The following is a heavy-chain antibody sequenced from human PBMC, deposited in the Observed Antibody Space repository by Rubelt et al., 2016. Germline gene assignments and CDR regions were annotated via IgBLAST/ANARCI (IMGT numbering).Heavy chain of an antibody. J-gene: IGHJ5*02. CDR2: INHSGST. Sequence: QVQLQQWGAGLLKPSETLSLTCAVYGGPFSGYYWSWIRQPPGKGLEWIGEINHSGSTNYNPSLKSRVTLSVDTSKNQFSLKLSSVTAADTAVYYCARGGRYYGSGSYQRHNWFDPWGQGTLVTVSS. V-gene: IGHV4-34*01. D-gene: IGHD3-10*01. CDR3: ARGGRYYGSGSYQRHNWFDP. CDR1: GGPFSGYY.